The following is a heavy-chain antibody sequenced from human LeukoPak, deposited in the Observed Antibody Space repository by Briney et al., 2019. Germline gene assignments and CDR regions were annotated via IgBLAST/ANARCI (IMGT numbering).Heavy chain of an antibody. J-gene: IGHJ4*02. CDR3: ATSLVVPGITYFDY. CDR2: INPNSGGT. V-gene: IGHV1-2*02. CDR1: GYTFTGYY. Sequence: ASVKVSCKASGYTFTGYYMHWVRQAPGQGLEWMGWINPNSGGTNYAQKFQGRVTMTRDTSISTAYMELSRLRSDDTAVYYCATSLVVPGITYFDYWGQGTLVTVSS. D-gene: IGHD2-2*01.